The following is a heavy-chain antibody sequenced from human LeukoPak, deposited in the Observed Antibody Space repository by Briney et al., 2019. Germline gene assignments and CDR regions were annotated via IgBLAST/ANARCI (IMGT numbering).Heavy chain of an antibody. V-gene: IGHV3-30-3*01. CDR2: ISYDGSNK. CDR3: AREGGTGY. D-gene: IGHD2-15*01. Sequence: PGGSLRLSCAASGFTFSSYAMHWVRQAPGKGLEWVAVISYDGSNKYYADSVKGRFTISRDNSKNTLYLQMNSLRAEDTAVYYWAREGGTGYGGQEPRVPV. J-gene: IGHJ4*02. CDR1: GFTFSSYA.